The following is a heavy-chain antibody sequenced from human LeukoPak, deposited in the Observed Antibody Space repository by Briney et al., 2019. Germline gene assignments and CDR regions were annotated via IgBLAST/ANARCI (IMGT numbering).Heavy chain of an antibody. D-gene: IGHD3-9*01. CDR2: IYSGGST. CDR3: ARDHTYYDILTGYYNYFDY. Sequence: GGSLRLSCAASGFTFSSNYMSWVRQAPGKGLEWVSVIYSGGSTYYADSVKGRFTISRDNSKNTLYLQMNSLRAEDTAVYYCARDHTYYDILTGYYNYFDYWGQGTLVTVSS. J-gene: IGHJ4*02. CDR1: GFTFSSNY. V-gene: IGHV3-66*01.